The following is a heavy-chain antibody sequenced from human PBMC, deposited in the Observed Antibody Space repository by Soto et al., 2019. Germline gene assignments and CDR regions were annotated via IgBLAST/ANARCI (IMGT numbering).Heavy chain of an antibody. Sequence: GGSLRLSCAASGFTFSNYWMNWVRQAPGKGLQWVANINQDGSEKYYVDSVKGRFTISRDNAKNSLYLQMNSLRAEDTAVYYCARPQFDYWGQGTLVTVSS. CDR1: GFTFSNYW. CDR2: INQDGSEK. V-gene: IGHV3-7*01. CDR3: ARPQFDY. J-gene: IGHJ4*02.